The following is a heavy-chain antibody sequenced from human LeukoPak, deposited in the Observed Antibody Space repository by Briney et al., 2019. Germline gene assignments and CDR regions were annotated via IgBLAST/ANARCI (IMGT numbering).Heavy chain of an antibody. CDR3: AKDSSSWYSWFDP. CDR1: GFTFDDYA. J-gene: IGHJ5*02. D-gene: IGHD6-13*01. V-gene: IGHV3-9*01. Sequence: GGSLRLSCAASGFTFDDYAMHWVRQAPGKGLEWVSGISWNSGSIGYADSVKGRFTISRDNAKNSLYLQMNRLRAEDTALYYCAKDSSSWYSWFDPWGQGTLVTVSS. CDR2: ISWNSGSI.